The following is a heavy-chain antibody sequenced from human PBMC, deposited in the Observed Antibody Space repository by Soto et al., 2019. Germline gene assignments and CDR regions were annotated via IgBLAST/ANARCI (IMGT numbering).Heavy chain of an antibody. V-gene: IGHV3-21*01. J-gene: IGHJ4*02. CDR1: GFAFNNYG. Sequence: GGSLRLSCTVSGFAFNNYGINWVRQAPGQGLEWVSSISKSDYTYYSDSAKGRFTISRDNAKNSVSLQMNTLRVEDTAVYYCAREDSIIIPAVSDFWGQGTLVTVSS. CDR3: AREDSIIIPAVSDF. D-gene: IGHD2-2*01. CDR2: ISKSDYT.